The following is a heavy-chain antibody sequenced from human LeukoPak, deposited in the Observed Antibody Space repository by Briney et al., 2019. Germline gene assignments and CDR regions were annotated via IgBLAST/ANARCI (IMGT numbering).Heavy chain of an antibody. D-gene: IGHD3-22*01. CDR3: ARRGSSGHGGYYYYYMDV. V-gene: IGHV3-7*01. CDR2: IKQDGSEK. J-gene: IGHJ6*03. Sequence: GGSLRLSCAASGFTFSSYAMHWVRQAPGKGLEWVANIKQDGSEKYYVDSVKGRFTISRDNAKNSLYLQMNSLRAEDTAVYYCARRGSSGHGGYYYYYMDVWGKGTTVTVSS. CDR1: GFTFSSYA.